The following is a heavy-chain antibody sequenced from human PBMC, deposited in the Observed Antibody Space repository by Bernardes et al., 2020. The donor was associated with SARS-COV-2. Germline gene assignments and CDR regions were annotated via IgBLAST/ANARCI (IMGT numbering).Heavy chain of an antibody. J-gene: IGHJ4*02. Sequence: GGSLRLSCAASGFTFRSFSMNWVRQAPGPGLEWVSSIRSSSTYIYYADSVKGRFTISRDNAKNSLYLQMNSLRVEDTAVYYCARDWSEYYYDSSGYPYYFDYWGKGTLVTVSS. CDR3: ARDWSEYYYDSSGYPYYFDY. CDR2: IRSSSTYI. V-gene: IGHV3-21*01. CDR1: GFTFRSFS. D-gene: IGHD3-22*01.